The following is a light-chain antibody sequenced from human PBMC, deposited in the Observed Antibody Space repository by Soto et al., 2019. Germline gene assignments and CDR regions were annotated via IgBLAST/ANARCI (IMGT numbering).Light chain of an antibody. CDR3: QQYNNWPPV. CDR1: QSVSSSY. CDR2: DAS. V-gene: IGKV3-15*01. J-gene: IGKJ4*01. Sequence: EIVLTQSPGTLSLSPGERATLSCRASQSVSSSYLAWYQQKPGQAPRLLIYDASTRATGIPARFSGSGSGTEFTLTISSLQSEDFAVYYCQQYNNWPPVFGGGTKVDIK.